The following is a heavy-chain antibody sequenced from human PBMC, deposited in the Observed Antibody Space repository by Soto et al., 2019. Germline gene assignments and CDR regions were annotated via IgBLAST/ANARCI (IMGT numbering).Heavy chain of an antibody. CDR1: GFTFSSYS. Sequence: NPGGSLRLSCSASGFTFSSYSMNWVRQAPGKGLEWVSSISSSSSYIYYADSVKGRFTTSRDNAKNSLYLQMNSLRAEDTAVYYCAGNPGRYYDFWSGYTGDYYYYGMDVWGQGTTVTAP. V-gene: IGHV3-21*01. CDR2: ISSSSSYI. D-gene: IGHD3-3*01. CDR3: AGNPGRYYDFWSGYTGDYYYYGMDV. J-gene: IGHJ6*02.